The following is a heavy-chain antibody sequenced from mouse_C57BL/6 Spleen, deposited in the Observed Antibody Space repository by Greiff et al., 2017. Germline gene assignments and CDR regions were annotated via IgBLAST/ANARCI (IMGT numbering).Heavy chain of an antibody. D-gene: IGHD1-1*01. CDR2: IYPGDGDT. J-gene: IGHJ3*01. Sequence: LVESGPALVKPGASVTISCKASGYAFSSSWMNWVKQRPGKGLEWIGRIYPGDGDTNYNGKFKGKATLTADKSSITADMQLISLTSEASAVYDCARNYYGRPVAYGGQGTLVTVSA. V-gene: IGHV1-82*01. CDR1: GYAFSSSW. CDR3: ARNYYGRPVAY.